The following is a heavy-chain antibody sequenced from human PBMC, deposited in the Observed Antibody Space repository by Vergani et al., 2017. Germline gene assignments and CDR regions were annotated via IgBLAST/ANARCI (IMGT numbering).Heavy chain of an antibody. J-gene: IGHJ5*02. CDR3: ARDLRLLYNRFDP. CDR1: GFTFNQYG. CDR2: TWYDGNNK. D-gene: IGHD1-14*01. Sequence: QVQLVESGGGVVQPGRSLRLSCAASGFTFNQYGMHWVRQAPGQGLEWVAVTWYDGNNKQYADSVKGRFTISRDNSKSTMYLQMKSLRDEDTGVYYCARDLRLLYNRFDPWGQGTLVTVSS. V-gene: IGHV3-33*01.